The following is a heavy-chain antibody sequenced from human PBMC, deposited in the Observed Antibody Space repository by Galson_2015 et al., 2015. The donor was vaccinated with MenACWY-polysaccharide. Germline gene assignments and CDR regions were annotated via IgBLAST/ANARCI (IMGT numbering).Heavy chain of an antibody. V-gene: IGHV3-23*01. J-gene: IGHJ5*02. D-gene: IGHD2-21*02. CDR1: GFSFSANG. CDR3: ARIPWCGGDCSYGWFDP. Sequence: SLRLSCAASGFSFSANGMSWVRQAPGRGLEWVSGSGSGGGLYYADSVKGRFTVSRDNSKNTLYLQMNNLRAEDTAVYYCARIPWCGGDCSYGWFDPWGQGTLVTVSS. CDR2: SGSGGGL.